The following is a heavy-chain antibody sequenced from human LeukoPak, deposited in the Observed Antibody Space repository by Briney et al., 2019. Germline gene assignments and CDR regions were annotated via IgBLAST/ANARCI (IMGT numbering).Heavy chain of an antibody. CDR2: ISASGST. CDR1: GGSISSYY. Sequence: SETLSLTCTVSGGSISSYYWSWIRQPAGKGLEWLGRISASGSTNYNPSLKSRVTISVDTSHKQFSLKVSSVTAADTAVYYCARAMSIAARLQTIFDYWGQGTLVTVSS. CDR3: ARAMSIAARLQTIFDY. J-gene: IGHJ4*02. D-gene: IGHD6-6*01. V-gene: IGHV4-4*07.